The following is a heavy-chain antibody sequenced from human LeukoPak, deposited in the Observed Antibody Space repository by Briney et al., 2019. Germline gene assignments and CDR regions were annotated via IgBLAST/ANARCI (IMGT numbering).Heavy chain of an antibody. J-gene: IGHJ4*02. CDR3: ARQRRWLRTFDY. D-gene: IGHD5-24*01. Sequence: SETLSLTCAVYGGSFSGYYWSWIRQPPGKGLEWIGEINHSGSTNYNPSLKSRVTISVDTSKNQFSLKLSSVTAADTAVYYCARQRRWLRTFDYWGQGTLVTVSS. CDR2: INHSGST. V-gene: IGHV4-34*01. CDR1: GGSFSGYY.